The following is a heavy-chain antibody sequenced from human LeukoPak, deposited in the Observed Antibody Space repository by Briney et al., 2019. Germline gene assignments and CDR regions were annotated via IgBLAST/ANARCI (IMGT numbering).Heavy chain of an antibody. Sequence: PGGSLRLSCAASGFIFSNYNMNWVRQAPGRGLEWLSSISSSGSYIYYADSVKGRFTISRDNAKNSLYLQMNSLRVEGTAVYYCARGLPPYYYDSSGFYWDYWGQGTLVTVSS. CDR2: ISSSGSYI. V-gene: IGHV3-21*01. CDR3: ARGLPPYYYDSSGFYWDY. CDR1: GFIFSNYN. D-gene: IGHD3-22*01. J-gene: IGHJ4*02.